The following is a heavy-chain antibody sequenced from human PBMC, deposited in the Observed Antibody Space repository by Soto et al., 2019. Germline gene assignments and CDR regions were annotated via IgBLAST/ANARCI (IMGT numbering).Heavy chain of an antibody. CDR2: ISSSGSTI. CDR1: GFTFSSYE. CDR3: ARGDYSNYRFDY. J-gene: IGHJ4*02. Sequence: EVQLVESGGGLVQPGGSLRLSCAASGFTFSSYEMNWVRQAPGKGLEWVSYISSSGSTIYYADSVKGRFTISRDNAKNSVYLQMNSLRAEDTAVYYCARGDYSNYRFDYWGQGTLVTVSS. V-gene: IGHV3-48*03. D-gene: IGHD4-4*01.